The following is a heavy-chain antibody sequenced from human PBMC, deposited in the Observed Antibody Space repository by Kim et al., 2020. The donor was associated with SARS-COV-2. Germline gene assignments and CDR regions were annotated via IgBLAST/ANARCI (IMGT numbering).Heavy chain of an antibody. CDR1: GFIFSTYG. V-gene: IGHV3-23*01. CDR3: AKGRTTTWTLDVFDI. D-gene: IGHD2-2*01. J-gene: IGHJ3*02. CDR2: ISGSGGTT. Sequence: GGSLRLSCAASGFIFSTYGVTWVRQAPGKVLDWVSSISGSGGTTFYADSLKGRFTISRDNSKNTLYLQMSSLGVEDTAVYYCAKGRTTTWTLDVFDIWG.